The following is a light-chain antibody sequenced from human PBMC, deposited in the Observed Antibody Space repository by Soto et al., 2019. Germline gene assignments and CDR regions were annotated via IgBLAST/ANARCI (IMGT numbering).Light chain of an antibody. CDR3: QHYYTSYTT. CDR1: QSVTSNY. V-gene: IGKV3-20*01. Sequence: EIVLTQSPGTLSLSPGERATLSCRASQSVTSNYIAWYQQKPGQAPRLLIFGASIGATAIPDRFSGSGSGTDLTLTISRLEPEDFAVYYCQHYYTSYTTFGQGTKVDI. CDR2: GAS. J-gene: IGKJ1*01.